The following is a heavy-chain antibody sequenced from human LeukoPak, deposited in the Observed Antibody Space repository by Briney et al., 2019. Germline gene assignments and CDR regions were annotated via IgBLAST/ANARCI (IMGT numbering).Heavy chain of an antibody. CDR3: ARDPRLEDDSSGYGWFDP. J-gene: IGHJ5*02. CDR1: GGSISSYY. V-gene: IGHV4-34*01. Sequence: SETLSLTCTVSGGSISSYYWSWIRQPPGKGLEWIGEINHSGSTNYNPSLKSRVTISVDTSKNQFSLKLSSVTAADTAVYYCARDPRLEDDSSGYGWFDPWGQGTLVTVSS. CDR2: INHSGST. D-gene: IGHD3-22*01.